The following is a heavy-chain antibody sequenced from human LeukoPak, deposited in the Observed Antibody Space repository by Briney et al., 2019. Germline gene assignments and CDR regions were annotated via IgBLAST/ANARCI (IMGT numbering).Heavy chain of an antibody. V-gene: IGHV3-30*02. CDR1: GFAFPTYA. Sequence: GGSLRLSCVASGFAFPTYAMMWVRQAPGKGLEWVAFIRYDGSNKYYADSVKGRFTISRDNSKNTLYLQTNSLRAEDTAVYYCAKGDLEQQLYWGQGTLVTVSS. CDR2: IRYDGSNK. J-gene: IGHJ4*02. CDR3: AKGDLEQQLY. D-gene: IGHD6-13*01.